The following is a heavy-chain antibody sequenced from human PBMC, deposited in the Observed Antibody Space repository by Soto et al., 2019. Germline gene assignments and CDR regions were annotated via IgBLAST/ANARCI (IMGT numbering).Heavy chain of an antibody. D-gene: IGHD2-15*01. V-gene: IGHV3-9*01. CDR2: ISWNSGSI. Sequence: PGGSLRLSCAASGFTFDDYAMHWVRQAPGKGLEWVSGISWNSGSIGYADSVKGRFTISRDNAKNSLYLQMNSLRAEDTALYYCATLPTGYCSGGSCLHLWVQGTLVTVSS. J-gene: IGHJ4*02. CDR1: GFTFDDYA. CDR3: ATLPTGYCSGGSCLHL.